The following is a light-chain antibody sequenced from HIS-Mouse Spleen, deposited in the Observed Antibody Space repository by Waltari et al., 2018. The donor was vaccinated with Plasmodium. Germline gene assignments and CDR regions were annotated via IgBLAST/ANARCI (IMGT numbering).Light chain of an antibody. V-gene: IGKV4-1*01. CDR3: QQYYSTPYT. J-gene: IGKJ2*01. CDR1: QSVLYSSNNKNY. CDR2: WAS. Sequence: IVMTQSPESLAVSLGARATINCKSNQSVLYSSNNKNYLAWYQQKPGQPPKLLIYWASTRESGVPDRFSGSGSGTDFTLTISSLQAEDVAVYYCQQYYSTPYTFGQGTKLEIK.